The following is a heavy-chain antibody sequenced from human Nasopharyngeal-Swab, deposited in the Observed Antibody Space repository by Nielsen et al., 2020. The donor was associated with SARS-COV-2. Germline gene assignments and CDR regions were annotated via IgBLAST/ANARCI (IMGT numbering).Heavy chain of an antibody. V-gene: IGHV1-69*04. J-gene: IGHJ6*02. CDR3: ARGVRGTATMPYYYYGMDV. CDR2: IIPILGIA. CDR1: GGTFSSYA. D-gene: IGHD5-12*01. Sequence: SVKVSCKASGGTFSSYAISWVRQVPGQGLEWMGRIIPILGIANYAQKFQGRVTITADKSTSTAYMELSSLRSEDTAVYYCARGVRGTATMPYYYYGMDVWGQGTTVTVSS.